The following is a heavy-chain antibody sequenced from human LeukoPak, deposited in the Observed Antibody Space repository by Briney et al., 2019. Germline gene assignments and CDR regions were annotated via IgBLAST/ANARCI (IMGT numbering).Heavy chain of an antibody. Sequence: GGSLRLSCAASGFTFSSYWMHWGRQAPGKGLVWVSRISSDGSSTSYADSVKGRFTISRDNAKNTLYLQINSLSAEDTAVYYCVALLRGIGYWGQRTLVTVST. V-gene: IGHV3-74*01. CDR2: ISSDGSST. J-gene: IGHJ4*02. CDR1: GFTFSSYW. D-gene: IGHD3-10*01. CDR3: VALLRGIGY.